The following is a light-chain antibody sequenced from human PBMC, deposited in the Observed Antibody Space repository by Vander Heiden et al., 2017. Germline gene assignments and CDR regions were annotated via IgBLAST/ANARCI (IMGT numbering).Light chain of an antibody. Sequence: SYELTQPSSLSVSPVQTARITCSGDALPNQYAYWYQQKPGQAPVLVISKDSERPSGIPERFSGSSSGTTVTLTISGVQAEDEADYYCQSADSSGTYVFGTGTKVTVL. CDR2: KDS. CDR1: ALPNQY. J-gene: IGLJ1*01. CDR3: QSADSSGTYV. V-gene: IGLV3-25*03.